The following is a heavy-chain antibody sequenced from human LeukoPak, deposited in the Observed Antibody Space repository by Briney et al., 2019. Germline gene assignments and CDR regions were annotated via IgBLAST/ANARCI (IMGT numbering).Heavy chain of an antibody. CDR2: ISGSGSHT. CDR1: GFSFSGYA. V-gene: IGHV3-23*01. J-gene: IGHJ4*02. D-gene: IGHD3-22*01. Sequence: GGSLRLSCAASGFSFSGYAMSWVREAPGKGLEWVSSISGSGSHTYHADSVKGRFTISRDNSKNTLYLQMNSLRAEDTAVYYCAKDISGYYRPFDYWGQGTLVTVSS. CDR3: AKDISGYYRPFDY.